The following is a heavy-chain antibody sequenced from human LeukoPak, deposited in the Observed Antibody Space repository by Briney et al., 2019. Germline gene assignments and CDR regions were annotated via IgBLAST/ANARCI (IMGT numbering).Heavy chain of an antibody. CDR1: GFTFSSYS. Sequence: PGRSLRLSCAASGFTFSSYSMNWVRQAPGKGLEWVSSTSSASSTIFYTDSVKGRFTISRDNAKNSLYLQMDSLRDGDTAVYYCARGGYCGSTSCSGSRFDFWGQGTLVTVSS. D-gene: IGHD2-2*01. CDR2: TSSASSTI. J-gene: IGHJ4*02. CDR3: ARGGYCGSTSCSGSRFDF. V-gene: IGHV3-48*02.